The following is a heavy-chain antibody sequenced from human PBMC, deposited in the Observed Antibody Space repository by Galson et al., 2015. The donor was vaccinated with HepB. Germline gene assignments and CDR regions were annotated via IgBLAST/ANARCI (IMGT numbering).Heavy chain of an antibody. D-gene: IGHD2-15*01. V-gene: IGHV3-23*01. J-gene: IGHJ4*02. CDR3: AKDGIMVANNPYHFHY. CDR1: EFSFTRYA. CDR2: ITSSGGNR. Sequence: SLRLSCAASEFSFTRYAMTWVRQAPGKGLEWVSSITSSGGNRYYTDSVKGRFTVSRDNSKNTLLLQLNSLRAEDTAMYFCAKDGIMVANNPYHFHYWGQGTLVTVSS.